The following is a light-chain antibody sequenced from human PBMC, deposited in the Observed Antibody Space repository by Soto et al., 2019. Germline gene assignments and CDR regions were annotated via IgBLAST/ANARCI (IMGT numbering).Light chain of an antibody. J-gene: IGKJ4*01. CDR1: QDIYDY. Sequence: DIRMTQSPSSLSASVGDRVTITCQASQDIYDYLNWYQQKPGKAPKLLIYDASNLETGVPSRFSGSGSGTDFTFTISSLQPEDIATYYCQQYDDLPLTFGGGTKVEIK. CDR3: QQYDDLPLT. CDR2: DAS. V-gene: IGKV1-33*01.